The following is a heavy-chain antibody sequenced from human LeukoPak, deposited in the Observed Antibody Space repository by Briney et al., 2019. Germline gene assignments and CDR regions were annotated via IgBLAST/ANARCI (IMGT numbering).Heavy chain of an antibody. D-gene: IGHD5-12*01. V-gene: IGHV4-39*07. CDR2: IYYAGST. CDR1: GGSTSSSSYY. CDR3: ARVRDEWLRHPYYFDY. Sequence: KPSETLYLTCTVSGGSTSSSSYYWGWLRQPPGKGLEWIGTIYYAGSTDYNPSLKSRVTISIETSKNQFSLKLYSVTAADTAMYYCARVRDEWLRHPYYFDYWGQGILVTVSS. J-gene: IGHJ4*02.